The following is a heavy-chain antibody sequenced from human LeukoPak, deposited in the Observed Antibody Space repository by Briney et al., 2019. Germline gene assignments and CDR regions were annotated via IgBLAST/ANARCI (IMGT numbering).Heavy chain of an antibody. D-gene: IGHD6-19*01. CDR2: IYYSGST. CDR1: GGSISSYY. CDR3: ARATVAGGIYFDY. J-gene: IGHJ4*02. Sequence: SETLSLTCTVSGGSISSYYWRWIRQPPGKGLEWIGYIYYSGSTNYNPSLKSRVTISVDTSKNQFSLKLSSVTAADTAVYYCARATVAGGIYFDYWGQGTLVTVSS. V-gene: IGHV4-59*01.